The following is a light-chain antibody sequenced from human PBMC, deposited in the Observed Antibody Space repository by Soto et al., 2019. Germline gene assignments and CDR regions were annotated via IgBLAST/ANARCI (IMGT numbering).Light chain of an antibody. V-gene: IGKV3D-7*01. CDR3: QQDYNLPIT. CDR1: QSVSNNY. J-gene: IGKJ5*01. Sequence: EIVLTQSPGTLSLSPGERATLSCRASQSVSNNYLAWYQQKPGQAPRLLIYGASNRATGIPARFSGSGSGTDFTLTISSLQPEDFAVYYCQQDYNLPITFGQGTRLEIK. CDR2: GAS.